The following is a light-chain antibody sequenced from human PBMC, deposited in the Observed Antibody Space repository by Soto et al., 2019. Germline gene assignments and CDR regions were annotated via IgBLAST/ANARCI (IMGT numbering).Light chain of an antibody. V-gene: IGLV2-14*03. Sequence: QSALTQPASVSGSPGQSIAISCTGTSSDVGGYNFVSWYQQHPGKAPKLVIYDVNIRPSGFSDRFSGSKSGNTASLTISGRQAEDEADYYCSSYSGSSTLVLFGGGTKLTVL. J-gene: IGLJ2*01. CDR1: SSDVGGYNF. CDR3: SSYSGSSTLVL. CDR2: DVN.